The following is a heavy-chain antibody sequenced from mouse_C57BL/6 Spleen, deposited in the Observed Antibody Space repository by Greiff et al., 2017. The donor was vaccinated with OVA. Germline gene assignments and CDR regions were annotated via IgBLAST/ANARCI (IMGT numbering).Heavy chain of an antibody. D-gene: IGHD2-3*01. V-gene: IGHV1-64*01. CDR2: IHPNSGST. CDR1: GYTFTSYW. J-gene: IGHJ2*01. Sequence: QVHVKQPGAELVKPGASVKLSCKASGYTFTSYWMHWVKQRPGQGLEWIGMIHPNSGSTNYNEKFKSKATLTVDKSSSTAYMQLSSLTSEDSAVYYCARSGDGYSDYWGQGTTLTVSS. CDR3: ARSGDGYSDY.